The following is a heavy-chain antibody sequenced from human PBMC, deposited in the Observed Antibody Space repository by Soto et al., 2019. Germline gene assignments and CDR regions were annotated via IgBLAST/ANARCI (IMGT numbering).Heavy chain of an antibody. CDR1: GGSISSYY. Sequence: SETLSLTCTVSGGSISSYYWSWIRQPPGKGLEWIGYIYYSGSTNYNPSLKSRVTISVDTTKNQFSLKLSSVTAADTALYYCARTYYGDYYYYYYMDVWGKGTTVTVSS. D-gene: IGHD4-17*01. CDR3: ARTYYGDYYYYYYMDV. CDR2: IYYSGST. V-gene: IGHV4-59*08. J-gene: IGHJ6*03.